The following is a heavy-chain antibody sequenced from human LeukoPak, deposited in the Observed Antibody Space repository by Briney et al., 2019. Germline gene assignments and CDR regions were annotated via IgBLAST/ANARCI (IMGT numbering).Heavy chain of an antibody. V-gene: IGHV3-23*01. CDR3: AKLTLGARSLFDF. J-gene: IGHJ4*02. CDR2: ISGSGDST. D-gene: IGHD1-26*01. CDR1: GFTFSSHA. Sequence: PGGSLRLSCAASGFTFSSHAMSWVRQAPGKGLEWVSTISGSGDSTFYADSVKGRFTISRDNSKNTLYLQMSSLRADDTAMYYCAKLTLGARSLFDFRGQGILVTVSS.